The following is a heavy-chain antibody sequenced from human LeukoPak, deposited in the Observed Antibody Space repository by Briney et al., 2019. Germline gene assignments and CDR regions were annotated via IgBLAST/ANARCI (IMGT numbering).Heavy chain of an antibody. Sequence: SETLSLTCAVYGGSFSGYYWSWIRQPPGKGLEWIGEINHSGSTNYNPSLKSRVTISVDTSKNQFSLKLSSVTAADTAVYYCARHITTVVTRGLGRPFDYWGQGTLVTVFS. CDR3: ARHITTVVTRGLGRPFDY. V-gene: IGHV4-34*01. CDR2: INHSGST. D-gene: IGHD4-23*01. J-gene: IGHJ4*02. CDR1: GGSFSGYY.